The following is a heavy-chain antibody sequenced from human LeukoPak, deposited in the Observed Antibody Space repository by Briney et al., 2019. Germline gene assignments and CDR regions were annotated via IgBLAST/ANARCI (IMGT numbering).Heavy chain of an antibody. CDR1: GGSISSSSYY. D-gene: IGHD2-15*01. J-gene: IGHJ6*03. CDR2: IYYSGST. V-gene: IGHV4-39*01. Sequence: SETLSLTCTVSGGSISSSSYYWGWIRQPPGKGLEWIGSIYYSGSTYYNPSLKSRVTISVDTSKNQFSLKLSSVTAADAAVYYCASERGYCSGGSCYSYYYYYMDVWGKGTTVTVSS. CDR3: ASERGYCSGGSCYSYYYYYMDV.